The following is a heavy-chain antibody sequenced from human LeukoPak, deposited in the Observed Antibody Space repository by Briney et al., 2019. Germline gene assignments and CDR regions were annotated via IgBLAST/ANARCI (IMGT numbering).Heavy chain of an antibody. CDR2: IYTSGST. CDR3: AREGRGYSYDYYYYYGMDV. J-gene: IGHJ6*02. D-gene: IGHD5-18*01. CDR1: GGSISSYY. Sequence: PSETLSLTCTVSGGSISSYYWSWIRQPARTGQEWIGRIYTSGSTNYNPSPKSRVTMSVDTSKNQFPLKLSSVTAADTAVYYCAREGRGYSYDYYYYYGMDVWGQGTTVTVSS. V-gene: IGHV4-4*07.